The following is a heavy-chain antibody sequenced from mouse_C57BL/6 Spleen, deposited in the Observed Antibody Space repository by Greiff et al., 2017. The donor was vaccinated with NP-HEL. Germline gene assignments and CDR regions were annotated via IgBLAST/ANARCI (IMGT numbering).Heavy chain of an antibody. CDR2: ISDGGSYT. J-gene: IGHJ2*01. CDR3: ARAAQATPGSFDY. CDR1: GFTFSSYA. Sequence: EVHLVESGGGLVKPGGSLKLSCAASGFTFSSYAMSWVRQTPEKRLEWVATISDGGSYTYYPDNVKGRFTISRDNAKNNLYLQMSHLKSEDTAMYYCARAAQATPGSFDYWGQGTTLTVSS. D-gene: IGHD3-2*02. V-gene: IGHV5-4*01.